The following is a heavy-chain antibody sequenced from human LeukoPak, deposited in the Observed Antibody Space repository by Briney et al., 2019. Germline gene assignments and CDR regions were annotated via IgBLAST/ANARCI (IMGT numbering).Heavy chain of an antibody. V-gene: IGHV4-4*07. CDR1: GGSIRSYY. CDR2: FYTGGST. CDR3: AGQLANLAMDV. Sequence: SETLSLTCIVSGGSIRSYYWSWIRQPAGKGLEWIGRFYTGGSTIYNPSLRSRVTMSVDTSKNQFSLQLSSVTAADTAVYYCAGQLANLAMDVWGQGTTVTVSS. J-gene: IGHJ6*02. D-gene: IGHD6-13*01.